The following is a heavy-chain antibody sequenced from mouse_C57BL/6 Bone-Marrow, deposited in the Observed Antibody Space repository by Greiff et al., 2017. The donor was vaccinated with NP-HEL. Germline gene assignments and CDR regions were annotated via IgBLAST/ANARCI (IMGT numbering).Heavy chain of an antibody. CDR1: GFTFSSYT. Sequence: EVHLVESGGGLVKPGGSLKLSCAASGFTFSSYTMSWVRQTPEKRLEWVATISGGGGNTYYPDSVKGRFTISRDNAKNTLYLQMSSLSSEDTALYYCARHPYSNYYFDYWGQGTTLTVSS. CDR2: ISGGGGNT. V-gene: IGHV5-9*01. J-gene: IGHJ2*01. CDR3: ARHPYSNYYFDY. D-gene: IGHD2-5*01.